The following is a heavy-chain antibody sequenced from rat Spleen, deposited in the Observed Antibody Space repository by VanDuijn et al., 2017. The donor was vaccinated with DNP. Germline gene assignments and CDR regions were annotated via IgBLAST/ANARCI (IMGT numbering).Heavy chain of an antibody. D-gene: IGHD1-12*01. CDR1: GFTFSDYY. J-gene: IGHJ4*01. V-gene: IGHV5-7*01. CDR3: ARHRTIMPYYYSMDA. Sequence: EVLLVESDGGLVQPGRSLKLSCAVSGFTFSDYYMAWVRQAPAKGLEWVATLSYNGGTPYYRDSVKGRFTISRDNAQSTLYLQMDSLRSEDTATYYSARHRTIMPYYYSMDAWGQGASVTVSS. CDR2: LSYNGGTP.